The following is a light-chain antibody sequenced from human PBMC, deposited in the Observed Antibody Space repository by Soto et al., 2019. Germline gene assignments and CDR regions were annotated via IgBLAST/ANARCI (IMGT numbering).Light chain of an antibody. V-gene: IGKV1-27*01. J-gene: IGKJ1*01. CDR3: QKYNSAPQT. CDR1: QRVSRY. Sequence: DIQMTQSPSTLSASVGDRVTITCRASQRVSRYLAWYQQKPGEAPKLLIYGASTLQGGVPSRFSGSGSGTDFTLTISSLQPEDVATYYCQKYNSAPQTFGQGTKVDIK. CDR2: GAS.